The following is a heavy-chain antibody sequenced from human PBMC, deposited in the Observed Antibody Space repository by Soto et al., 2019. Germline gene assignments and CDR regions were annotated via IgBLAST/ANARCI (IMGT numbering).Heavy chain of an antibody. V-gene: IGHV4-31*03. Sequence: QVQLQESGPGLVKPSQTLSLTCTVSGGSISSGGYYWSWIRQHPGKGLEWIGYIYYSGSTYYNTSLRSRVTISVDTSKNQFSLKLSSVAAADTAVYWCARGYYGSGNYYNPTLGIDVWGQGTTVTVSS. D-gene: IGHD3-10*01. CDR2: IYYSGST. J-gene: IGHJ6*02. CDR1: GGSISSGGYY. CDR3: ARGYYGSGNYYNPTLGIDV.